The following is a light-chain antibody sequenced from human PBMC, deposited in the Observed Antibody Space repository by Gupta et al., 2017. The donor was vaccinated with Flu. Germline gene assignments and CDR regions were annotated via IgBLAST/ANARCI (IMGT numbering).Light chain of an antibody. CDR2: GAS. CDR3: QQDGSSPLT. V-gene: IGKV3-20*01. Sequence: EIVLTQSPGTLSLSPGERATLSCRASQSVSSSYLAWYQQKPGQAPRLLSYGASSRATGIPDRFSGSGSGTDFTLTISRLEPEDLAVYYCQQDGSSPLTFGGGTKVEIK. J-gene: IGKJ4*01. CDR1: QSVSSSY.